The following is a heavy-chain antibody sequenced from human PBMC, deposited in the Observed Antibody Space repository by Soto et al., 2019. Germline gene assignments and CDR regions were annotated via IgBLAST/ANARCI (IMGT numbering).Heavy chain of an antibody. CDR1: GFTFSSYA. V-gene: IGHV3-23*01. CDR2: ISAGGGGT. CDR3: SIVRSDYYSHPLFDY. D-gene: IGHD3-22*01. Sequence: GGSLRLSCAASGFTFSSYAMSWVRQAPGKGLEWVSVISAGGGGTYYADSVKGRFTISRDNSKITLYLQMNSLRAEDTAVYYCSIVRSDYYSHPLFDYWAQGNLVTVSS. J-gene: IGHJ4*02.